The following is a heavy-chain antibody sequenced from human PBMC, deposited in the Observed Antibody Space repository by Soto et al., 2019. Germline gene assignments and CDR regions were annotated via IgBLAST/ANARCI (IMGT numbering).Heavy chain of an antibody. CDR1: GFTFSSYG. Sequence: QVQLVESGGGVVQPGRSLRLSCAASGFTFSSYGMYWVRQAPGKGLEWVAVISYDGSNKYYADSVKGRFTISRDNSKNTLYLQMNSLRAEDTAVYYCAKDWGENYYYGMDVWGQGTTVTVSS. CDR3: AKDWGENYYYGMDV. J-gene: IGHJ6*02. CDR2: ISYDGSNK. D-gene: IGHD3-16*01. V-gene: IGHV3-30*18.